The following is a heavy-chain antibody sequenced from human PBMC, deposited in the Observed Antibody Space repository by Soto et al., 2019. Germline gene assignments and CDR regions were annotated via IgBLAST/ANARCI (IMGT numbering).Heavy chain of an antibody. CDR3: ARAEPYSTSSPFDY. D-gene: IGHD6-6*01. CDR1: GYTFTNYN. V-gene: IGHV1-8*01. CDR2: MNPNSGNT. Sequence: QVQLVQSGAEVKKPGASVKVSCKTSGYTFTNYNINWVRQATGQGLGRMGWMNPNSGNTGYAQELQGRVTMTRNTSITTAYMELSSRRSGDTAVYYCARAEPYSTSSPFDYWGQGTRVTVSS. J-gene: IGHJ4*02.